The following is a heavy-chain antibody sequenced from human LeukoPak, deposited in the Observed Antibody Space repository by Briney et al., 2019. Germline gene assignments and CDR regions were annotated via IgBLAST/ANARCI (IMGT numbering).Heavy chain of an antibody. Sequence: ASVKVSCKASGYTLTEYFMHWVRQAPGQGLECMGWINPNSGGAKYAQKFQGRVTMTLDTSISTAYMELSRLRSDDTAVYYCARDEAVTATNAFDIWGRGTMVTVSS. J-gene: IGHJ3*02. CDR2: INPNSGGA. CDR1: GYTLTEYF. V-gene: IGHV1-2*02. D-gene: IGHD2-21*02. CDR3: ARDEAVTATNAFDI.